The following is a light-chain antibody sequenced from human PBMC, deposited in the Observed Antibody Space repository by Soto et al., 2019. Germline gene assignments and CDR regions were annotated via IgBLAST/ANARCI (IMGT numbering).Light chain of an antibody. V-gene: IGLV2-14*03. CDR3: SSYTSSSTVV. J-gene: IGLJ2*01. CDR2: TVS. CDR1: SSDVGGYNY. Sequence: QSALTQPASVSGSPGQSITNSCTGTSSDVGGYNYVSWYQHHPGKAPKLIIFTVSNRPSGVSNHFSGSKSGNTASLTISGLQAEDEADYYCSSYTSSSTVVFGGGTKLTVL.